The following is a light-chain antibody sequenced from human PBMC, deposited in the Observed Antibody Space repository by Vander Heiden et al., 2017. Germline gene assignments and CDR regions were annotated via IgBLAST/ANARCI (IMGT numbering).Light chain of an antibody. CDR3: QSADSSGTSGV. J-gene: IGLJ2*01. V-gene: IGLV3-25*03. CDR2: KDS. CDR1: ALQKQY. Sequence: SYELTQPPSVSVSPGQTARITCSGDALQKQYAYWYQQKPGQAPVLVIYKDSERPSGIPERFSGSSSGTTVTLTISGVQAEDEADYYCQSADSSGTSGVFGGGTKLTVL.